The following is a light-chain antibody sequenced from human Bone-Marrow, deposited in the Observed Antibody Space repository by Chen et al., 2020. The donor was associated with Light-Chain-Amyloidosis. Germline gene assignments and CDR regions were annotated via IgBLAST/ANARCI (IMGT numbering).Light chain of an antibody. CDR1: DLPTKY. Sequence: SYELTQPPSVSVSPGQTARITCSGDDLPTKYAYWYQQKPGQASVLVIHRDTERPSGISERFSGSSSGTTATLTSSGVQAEDEADYHCQSADSSGTYEVRFGGGTKLTVL. J-gene: IGLJ2*01. V-gene: IGLV3-25*03. CDR2: RDT. CDR3: QSADSSGTYEVR.